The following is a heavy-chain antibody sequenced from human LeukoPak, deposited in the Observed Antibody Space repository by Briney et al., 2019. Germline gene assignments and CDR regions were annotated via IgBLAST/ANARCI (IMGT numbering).Heavy chain of an antibody. CDR2: IYTSGST. V-gene: IGHV4-4*07. J-gene: IGHJ3*02. Sequence: PSENLSLTCSVSGDSMNNYYWSWIRQPAGKGLEWIGRIYTSGSTNYNPSLKSRVTISVDKSKNQFSLKLSSVTAADTAVYYCARGVPVDRGGAFDIWGQGTMVTVSS. D-gene: IGHD1-1*01. CDR1: GDSMNNYY. CDR3: ARGVPVDRGGAFDI.